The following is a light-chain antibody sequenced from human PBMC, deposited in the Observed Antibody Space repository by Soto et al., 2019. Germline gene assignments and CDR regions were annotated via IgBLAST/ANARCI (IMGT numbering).Light chain of an antibody. CDR1: KLGDKY. CDR2: QDT. V-gene: IGLV3-1*01. Sequence: SYELTQPPSVSVSPGQTASITCSGDKLGDKYACWYQQKPGQSPFLVIYQDTKRTSGIPERFSGSNSGNTATLTISGTQAMDEADYYCQAWDSSTVVFGGGTQLTVL. J-gene: IGLJ2*01. CDR3: QAWDSSTVV.